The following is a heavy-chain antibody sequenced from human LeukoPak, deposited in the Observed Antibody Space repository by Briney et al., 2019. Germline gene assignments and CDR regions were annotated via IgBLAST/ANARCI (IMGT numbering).Heavy chain of an antibody. D-gene: IGHD6-13*01. V-gene: IGHV1-69*01. CDR3: ARVVGLTGYSSNWYSGYYYYMDV. CDR1: VGTFSSYA. J-gene: IGHJ6*03. Sequence: SVKVSCKASVGTFSSYAISCVRQAPGQGLEWMGGIIPIFGTANYAQKFQGRVTITADESTSTAYMELSSLRSEDTAVYYCARVVGLTGYSSNWYSGYYYYMDVWGKGTTVTVSS. CDR2: IIPIFGTA.